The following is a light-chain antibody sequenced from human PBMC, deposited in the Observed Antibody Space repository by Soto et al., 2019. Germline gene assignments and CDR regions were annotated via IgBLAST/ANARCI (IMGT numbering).Light chain of an antibody. V-gene: IGKV3-11*01. Sequence: EIVLTQSPATLSLSPGERATLSCRASQSVSSYLAWYQQKPGQAPRLLIYDASNRATGIPARFSGSGSGTDFTLTIRSLEPEDFSVYYCQQGSNWPPGLTFGGGTKVEIK. CDR2: DAS. CDR3: QQGSNWPPGLT. CDR1: QSVSSY. J-gene: IGKJ4*01.